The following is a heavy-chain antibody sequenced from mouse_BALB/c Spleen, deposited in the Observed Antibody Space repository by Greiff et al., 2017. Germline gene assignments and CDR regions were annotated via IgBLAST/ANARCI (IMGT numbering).Heavy chain of an antibody. J-gene: IGHJ3*01. Sequence: EVKLVESGGGLVQPKGSLKLSCAASGFTFNTYAMHWVCQAPGKGLEWVARIRSKSNNYATYYADSVKDRFTISRDDSQSMLYLQMNNLKTEDTAMYYCVRGDDYDPFAYWGQGTLVTVSA. CDR3: VRGDDYDPFAY. CDR1: GFTFNTYA. D-gene: IGHD2-4*01. CDR2: IRSKSNNYAT. V-gene: IGHV10-3*03.